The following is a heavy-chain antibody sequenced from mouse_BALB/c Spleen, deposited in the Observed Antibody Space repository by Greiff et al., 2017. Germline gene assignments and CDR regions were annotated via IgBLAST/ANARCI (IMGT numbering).Heavy chain of an antibody. V-gene: IGHV2-6-7*01. Sequence: VHLVESGPGLVQPSQSLSITCTVSGFSLTGYGVNWVRQPPGKGLEWLGMIWGDGSTDYNSALKSRLSISKDNSKSQVFLKMNSLQTDDTARYYCARGDSSGYEAMDYWGQGTSGTVSS. J-gene: IGHJ4*01. CDR3: ARGDSSGYEAMDY. CDR1: GFSLTGYG. D-gene: IGHD3-2*01. CDR2: IWGDGST.